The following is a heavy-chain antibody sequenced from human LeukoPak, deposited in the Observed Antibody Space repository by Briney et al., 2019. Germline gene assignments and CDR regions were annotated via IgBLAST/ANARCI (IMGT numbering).Heavy chain of an antibody. CDR1: GFTFSSYA. CDR2: INGGNSST. D-gene: IGHD6-13*01. Sequence: GGSLRLSCAASGFTFSSYAMSWVRQAPGKGLEWVSAINGGNSSTYYADSVKGRFTISRDNSKNTLYLQMNGLRAEDTAVYYCARDGGTATNDYWGQGTLVTVSS. CDR3: ARDGGTATNDY. J-gene: IGHJ4*02. V-gene: IGHV3-23*01.